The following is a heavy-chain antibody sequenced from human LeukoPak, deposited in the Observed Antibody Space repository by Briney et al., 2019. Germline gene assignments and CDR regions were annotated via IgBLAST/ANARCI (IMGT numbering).Heavy chain of an antibody. CDR2: SGTSGDT. CDR3: AKDRKGYYYWSFDY. J-gene: IGHJ4*02. Sequence: PGGSLRLSCAASGFTFSSYAMNWVRQAPGKGLEWVSASGTSGDTYYGDSVKGRFTISRDNAKNTVYLQMSSLRVEDTAVYYCAKDRKGYYYWSFDYWGQGTLVTVSS. CDR1: GFTFSSYA. D-gene: IGHD3-22*01. V-gene: IGHV3-23*01.